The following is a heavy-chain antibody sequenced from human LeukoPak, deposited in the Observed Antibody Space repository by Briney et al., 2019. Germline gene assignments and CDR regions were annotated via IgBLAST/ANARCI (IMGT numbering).Heavy chain of an antibody. Sequence: AGSLRLSCAASGFTFSSYWMHWVRQAPGMGLVWVSRINNDGSTTSYADSGKGRFTGSRDNSKNTLSLQMNSLRAEDAAVYYCVRRYYDSSGHRFDYWGQGTLVTVSS. V-gene: IGHV3-74*01. CDR2: INNDGSTT. CDR1: GFTFSSYW. J-gene: IGHJ4*02. CDR3: VRRYYDSSGHRFDY. D-gene: IGHD3-22*01.